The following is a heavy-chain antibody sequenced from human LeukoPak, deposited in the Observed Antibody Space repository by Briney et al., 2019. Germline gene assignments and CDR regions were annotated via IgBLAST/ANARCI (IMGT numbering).Heavy chain of an antibody. J-gene: IGHJ4*02. V-gene: IGHV4-34*01. Sequence: SETLSLTCAVYGGSFSGYYRSWIRQPPGKGLEWIGEINHSGSTNYNPSLKSRVTISVDTSKNQFSLKLSSVTAADTAVYYCARVVAATPYYFNYWGQGTLVTVSS. D-gene: IGHD2-15*01. CDR2: INHSGST. CDR1: GGSFSGYY. CDR3: ARVVAATPYYFNY.